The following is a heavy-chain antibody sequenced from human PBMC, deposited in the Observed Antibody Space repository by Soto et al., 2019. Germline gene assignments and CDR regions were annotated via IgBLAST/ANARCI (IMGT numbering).Heavy chain of an antibody. V-gene: IGHV3-21*01. J-gene: IGHJ6*03. CDR2: ISSSSSYI. Sequence: GGSLRLSCAASGFPFSSYSMNWVRQAPGKGLEWVSSISSSSSYIYYADSVKGRFTISRDNAKNSLYLQMNSLRAEDTAVYYCASNWGSDYYYYMDVWGKGTTVTVSS. D-gene: IGHD7-27*01. CDR1: GFPFSSYS. CDR3: ASNWGSDYYYYMDV.